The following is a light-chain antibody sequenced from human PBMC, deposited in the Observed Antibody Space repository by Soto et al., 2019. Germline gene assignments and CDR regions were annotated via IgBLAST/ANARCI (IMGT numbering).Light chain of an antibody. Sequence: QAVLTEPACVSGSPGQSITISCTGTSSDVGGYNYVSWYQQHPGKAPKLMIYEVSNRPSGVSNRFSGSMSGNTASLTISGLQAEDEGDYYCSSYISLSTPSVSGTGTKVTVL. CDR3: SSYISLSTPSV. J-gene: IGLJ1*01. V-gene: IGLV2-14*01. CDR1: SSDVGGYNY. CDR2: EVS.